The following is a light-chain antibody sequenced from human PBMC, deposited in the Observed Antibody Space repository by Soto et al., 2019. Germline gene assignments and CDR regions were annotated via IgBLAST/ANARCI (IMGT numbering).Light chain of an antibody. CDR2: NDR. V-gene: IGLV3-21*02. Sequence: SYALTQPPSVSVAPGQTATSTCGGNNIGSKSVHWYQQKAGQAPILVVYNDRDRPSGIPERFSGSNSGNTATLTISRVEAGDEADYSCQVWEGTSGQCVFGAGTKVTV. CDR3: QVWEGTSGQCV. J-gene: IGLJ1*01. CDR1: NIGSKS.